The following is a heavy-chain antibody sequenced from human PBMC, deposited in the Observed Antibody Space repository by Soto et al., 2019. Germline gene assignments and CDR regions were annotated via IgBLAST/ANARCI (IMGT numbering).Heavy chain of an antibody. J-gene: IGHJ4*02. V-gene: IGHV1-69*01. Sequence: QVQLVQSGAEVRKPGYSVKVSCKASGGTFSRHAISWVRQAPGQGLEWTGGIIPIFGTANHAQKFQGRVSIIADESTSTVYMELRSLRSEDKAMYYCGRGWGYDSNDYDEAYCGRGTM. CDR3: GRGWGYDSNDYDEAY. D-gene: IGHD3-16*01. CDR2: IIPIFGTA. CDR1: GGTFSRHA.